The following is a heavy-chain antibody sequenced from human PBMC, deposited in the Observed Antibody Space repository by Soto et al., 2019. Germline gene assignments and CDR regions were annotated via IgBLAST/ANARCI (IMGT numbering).Heavy chain of an antibody. D-gene: IGHD6-19*01. Sequence: QVQLVESGGGVVQPGRSLRLSCAASGFTFSSYGMHWVRQAPGKGLEWLAVISYDGSNKYYADSVKGRFTISRDNSKNTLYLQMNSLGAADTAVYYCAKGLPGYSSGWTFDYWGQGTLVTVSS. CDR3: AKGLPGYSSGWTFDY. J-gene: IGHJ4*02. V-gene: IGHV3-30*18. CDR1: GFTFSSYG. CDR2: ISYDGSNK.